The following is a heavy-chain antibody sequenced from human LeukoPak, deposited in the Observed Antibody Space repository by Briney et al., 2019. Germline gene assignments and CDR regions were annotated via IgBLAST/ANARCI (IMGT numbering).Heavy chain of an antibody. Sequence: SETLSLTCAVYGGSFSGYYWSWIRQPPGKGLEWIGEINHSGSTNYNPSLKSRVTISVDTSKNQFSLKLSSVTAADTAVYYCARSLLRGARITIFGGAPPWGQGTLVTVSS. J-gene: IGHJ5*02. D-gene: IGHD3-3*01. CDR3: ARSLLRGARITIFGGAPP. V-gene: IGHV4-34*01. CDR2: INHSGST. CDR1: GGSFSGYY.